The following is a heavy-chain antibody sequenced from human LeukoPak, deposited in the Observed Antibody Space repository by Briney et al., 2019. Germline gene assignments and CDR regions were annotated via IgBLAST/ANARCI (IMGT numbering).Heavy chain of an antibody. CDR3: ARLTILDRHNYYYGMDV. D-gene: IGHD3-3*01. J-gene: IGHJ6*02. Sequence: SETLSLTCTVSGGSISSYYWSWIRQPPGKGLEWIGYIYYSGSTNYNPSLKSRATISVDTSKNQFSLKLSSVTAADTAVYYCARLTILDRHNYYYGMDVWGQGTTVTVSS. CDR1: GGSISSYY. V-gene: IGHV4-59*08. CDR2: IYYSGST.